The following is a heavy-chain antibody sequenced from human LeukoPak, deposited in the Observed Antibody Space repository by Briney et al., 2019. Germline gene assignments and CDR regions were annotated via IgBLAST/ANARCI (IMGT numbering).Heavy chain of an antibody. V-gene: IGHV3-23*01. Sequence: GGSLSLSCAASGFTFSSYAMSWVRQAPGKGLEWVSAISGSGGSTYYADSVKGRFTISRDNSKNTLYLQMNSLRAEDTAVYYCAKRAVGLYYYYMDVWGKGTTVTVSS. D-gene: IGHD6-19*01. J-gene: IGHJ6*03. CDR3: AKRAVGLYYYYMDV. CDR1: GFTFSSYA. CDR2: ISGSGGST.